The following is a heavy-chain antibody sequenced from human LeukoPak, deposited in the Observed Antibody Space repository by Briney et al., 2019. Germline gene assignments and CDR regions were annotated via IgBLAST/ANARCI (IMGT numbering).Heavy chain of an antibody. CDR1: GGSDSSYY. V-gene: IGHV4-59*02. CDR2: IYYSGST. J-gene: IGHJ4*02. Sequence: SETLSLTWTVSGGSDSSYYWSWIRQPPGKGLEWIGYIYYSGSTNYNPSLKSRVTISVDTSKNQFSLKLSSVTAADTAVYYCARGHLDILTGYYSEYYFDYWGQGTLVTVSS. CDR3: ARGHLDILTGYYSEYYFDY. D-gene: IGHD3-9*01.